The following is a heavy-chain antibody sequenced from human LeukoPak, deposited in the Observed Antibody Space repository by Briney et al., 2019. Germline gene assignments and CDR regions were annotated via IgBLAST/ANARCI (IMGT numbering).Heavy chain of an antibody. J-gene: IGHJ4*02. CDR2: IKQGWREK. CDR1: GFTFSSYW. Sequence: GGSLRLFCAASGFTFSSYWMSLVRQASGKGLEWVANIKQGWREKLYVDFVEGRYTISRDNDKNSLYLQKNSLRLEDTAGYFFARDLMGYYFDYWGQGTLVTVSS. D-gene: IGHD2-8*01. V-gene: IGHV3-7*01. CDR3: ARDLMGYYFDY.